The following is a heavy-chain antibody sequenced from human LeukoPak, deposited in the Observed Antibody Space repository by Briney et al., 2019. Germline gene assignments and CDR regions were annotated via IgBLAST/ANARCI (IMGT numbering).Heavy chain of an antibody. J-gene: IGHJ5*02. CDR1: GYTFTSYG. CDR2: ISAYNGNT. CDR3: ASQAVATNDWFDP. D-gene: IGHD6-19*01. V-gene: IGHV1-18*01. Sequence: ASVKVSCKASGYTFTSYGISWVRQAPGQGLEWMGWISAYNGNTNYAQKLQGRVTMTTDTSTSTAYMELRSLRYDDTAVYYCASQAVATNDWFDPWGREPWSPSPQ.